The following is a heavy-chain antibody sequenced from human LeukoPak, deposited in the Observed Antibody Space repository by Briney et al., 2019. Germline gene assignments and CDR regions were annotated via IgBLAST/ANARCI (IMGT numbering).Heavy chain of an antibody. CDR2: INHSGST. D-gene: IGHD2-21*02. J-gene: IGHJ6*03. Sequence: SETLSLTCAVYGGSFSGYYWSWIRQPPGKGLEWIGEINHSGSTNYNPSLKSRVTISVDTSKNQSSLKLSSVTAADTAVYYCARLTARDYYYMDVWGKGTTVTVSS. CDR3: ARLTARDYYYMDV. V-gene: IGHV4-34*01. CDR1: GGSFSGYY.